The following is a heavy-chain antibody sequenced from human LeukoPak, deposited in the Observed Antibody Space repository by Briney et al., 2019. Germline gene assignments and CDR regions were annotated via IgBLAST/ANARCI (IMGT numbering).Heavy chain of an antibody. V-gene: IGHV3-23*01. CDR1: GFTFSSYA. CDR3: AKTVRFGEYSDY. Sequence: GGSLRLSCAASGFTFSSYAMSWVRQAPGKELEWVSAISGSGGSTYYADSVKGRFTISRDNSKNTLYLQMNSLRAEDTAVYYCAKTVRFGEYSDYWGQGTLVTVSS. D-gene: IGHD3-10*01. J-gene: IGHJ4*02. CDR2: ISGSGGST.